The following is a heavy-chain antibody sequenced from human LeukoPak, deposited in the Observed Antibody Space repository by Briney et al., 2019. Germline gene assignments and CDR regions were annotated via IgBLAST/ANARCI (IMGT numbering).Heavy chain of an antibody. CDR3: ASSRIYSSGWYYYFDN. Sequence: SETLSLTCAVYGGSFSGYYWTWIRQPPGKGLEWIGEINQSGTTNYNPSLKSRVTISIDTSKNQFSLKLNSVTTADTAVYYCASSRIYSSGWYYYFDNWGQGTLVTVSS. J-gene: IGHJ4*02. CDR1: GGSFSGYY. D-gene: IGHD6-19*01. CDR2: INQSGTT. V-gene: IGHV4-34*01.